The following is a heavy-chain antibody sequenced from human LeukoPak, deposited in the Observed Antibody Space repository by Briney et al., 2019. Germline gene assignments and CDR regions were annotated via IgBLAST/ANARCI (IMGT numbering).Heavy chain of an antibody. CDR1: GGSISSSSYY. D-gene: IGHD2-21*02. CDR3: ARIYCGGDCYPYYYYYYMDV. J-gene: IGHJ6*03. V-gene: IGHV4-39*07. CDR2: IYYSGST. Sequence: SETLSLTCTVSGGSISSSSYYWGWIRQPPGKGLEWIGSIYYSGSTYYNPSLKSRVTISVDTSKNQFSLKLSSVTAADTAVYYCARIYCGGDCYPYYYYYYMDVWGKGTTVTASS.